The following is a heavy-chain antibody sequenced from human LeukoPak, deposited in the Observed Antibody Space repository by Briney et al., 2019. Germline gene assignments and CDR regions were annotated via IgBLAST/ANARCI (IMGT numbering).Heavy chain of an antibody. CDR3: SVVPWAAFDY. CDR1: GFTFSIYA. Sequence: GGSLRLSCAASGFTFSIYALSWVRQAPGKGLQWVSSITSRGESTWYVDSVKGRFTITRDNSENTLYLQMHSLRAEDTAVYYCSVVPWAAFDYWGQGTLVTVSS. CDR2: ITSRGEST. D-gene: IGHD1-26*01. J-gene: IGHJ4*02. V-gene: IGHV3-23*01.